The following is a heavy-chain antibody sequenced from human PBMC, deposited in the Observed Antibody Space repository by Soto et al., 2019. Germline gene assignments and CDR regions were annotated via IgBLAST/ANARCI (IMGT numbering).Heavy chain of an antibody. Sequence: EVHLVESGGGLVQPGGSLRLSCSASGFTFNNFLMHWVRQAPGTGLEYVSAISGDGHTTYYADSVKGRFTISRDNSMDTLYLQMSSLRAEDPALYYCVTGGGSYGGGHGTLVTVSS. V-gene: IGHV3-64D*08. CDR3: VTGGGSYG. D-gene: IGHD1-26*01. CDR1: GFTFNNFL. CDR2: ISGDGHTT. J-gene: IGHJ4*01.